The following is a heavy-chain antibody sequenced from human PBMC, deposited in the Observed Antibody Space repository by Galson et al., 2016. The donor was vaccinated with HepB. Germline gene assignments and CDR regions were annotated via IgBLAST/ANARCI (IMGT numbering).Heavy chain of an antibody. CDR1: GFTFSSYA. D-gene: IGHD3-16*01. V-gene: IGHV3-23*01. Sequence: SLKLSCEAAGFTFSSYAMSWVRQAPGQRLEWIATISDSGGNTHYAAHVKGRFTGSRDDSTNTIYLQMDSLKTDDTGVYYCDHDRDYYYCIDAWGQGTTVTVSS. J-gene: IGHJ6*02. CDR2: ISDSGGNT. CDR3: DHDRDYYYCIDA.